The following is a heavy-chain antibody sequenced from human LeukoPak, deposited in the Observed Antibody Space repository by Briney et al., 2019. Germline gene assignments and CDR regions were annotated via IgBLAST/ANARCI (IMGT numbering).Heavy chain of an antibody. Sequence: GGSLRLSCAASGFTFSTHAMTWVRQAPGKGLEWVSSIDSSGDYTFYADSVKGRFTISRDNAKSSVFLQMNSLRAEDTAVYYCARVGGHCTSTSCPPPDYWGQGTLVTVSS. D-gene: IGHD2-2*01. CDR1: GFTFSTHA. CDR3: ARVGGHCTSTSCPPPDY. J-gene: IGHJ4*02. V-gene: IGHV3-21*01. CDR2: IDSSGDYT.